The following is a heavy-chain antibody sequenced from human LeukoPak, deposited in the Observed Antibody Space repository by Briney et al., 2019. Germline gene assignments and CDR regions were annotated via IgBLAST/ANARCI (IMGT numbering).Heavy chain of an antibody. CDR3: ARDKIGWYFDL. CDR2: IYYSGST. J-gene: IGHJ2*01. CDR1: GGSISSYY. V-gene: IGHV4-59*12. Sequence: PSETLSLTCTVSGGSISSYYWSWIRQPPGKGLEWIGYIYYSGSTNYNPSLKSRVTISVDTSKNQFSLKLSSVTAADTAVYYCARDKIGWYFDLWGRGTLVTVSS.